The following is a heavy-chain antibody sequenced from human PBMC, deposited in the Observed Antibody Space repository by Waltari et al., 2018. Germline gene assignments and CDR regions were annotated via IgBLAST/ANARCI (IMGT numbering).Heavy chain of an antibody. Sequence: QLQLQESGPGLVKPSETLSLTCTVSGGSISSSSYYWGWIRQPPGQGLEWIGSIYYSGSTYYNPSLKSRVTISVDTSKNQFSLKLSSVTAADTAVYYCAMGHDSSGYSGTDAFDIWGQGTMVTVSS. V-gene: IGHV4-39*07. CDR2: IYYSGST. J-gene: IGHJ3*02. CDR1: GGSISSSSYY. CDR3: AMGHDSSGYSGTDAFDI. D-gene: IGHD3-22*01.